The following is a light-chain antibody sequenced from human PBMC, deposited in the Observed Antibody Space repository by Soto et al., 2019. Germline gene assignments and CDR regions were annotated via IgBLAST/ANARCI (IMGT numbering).Light chain of an antibody. J-gene: IGLJ3*02. CDR2: EDS. Sequence: QSALTQPASVPGSPGQSITISCTGTNSDIGTYNLVSWYQHHPGKAPKLIIHEDSKRPSGVSYRFSGSKSGNTASLTLSGLQAEDEADYYCCSYAGSSTLVFGGGTKLTVL. V-gene: IGLV2-23*01. CDR3: CSYAGSSTLV. CDR1: NSDIGTYNL.